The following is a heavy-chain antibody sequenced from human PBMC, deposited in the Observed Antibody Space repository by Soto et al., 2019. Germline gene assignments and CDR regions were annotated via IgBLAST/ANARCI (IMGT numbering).Heavy chain of an antibody. V-gene: IGHV3-53*01. J-gene: IGHJ5*02. CDR1: GFTVSDNY. Sequence: GGSLRLSCAASGFTVSDNYMTWVRQAPGKGLEWVSVLYSAGNAYYADSVQGRFTISRDDSKNTLYLQMNTLRAEDTAVYYCAKNRNTGVAGTSCWFDPWGQGTLVTVSS. CDR3: AKNRNTGVAGTSCWFDP. D-gene: IGHD6-19*01. CDR2: LYSAGNA.